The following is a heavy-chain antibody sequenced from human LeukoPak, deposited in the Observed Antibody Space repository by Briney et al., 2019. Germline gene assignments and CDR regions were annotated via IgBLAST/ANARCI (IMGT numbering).Heavy chain of an antibody. CDR2: ISSSSSHI. Sequence: PGGSLRLSCAASGFTFSSYSMNWVRQAPGKGLEWVSSISSSSSHIYYADSVKGRFTISRDNAKNSLYLQMNSLRAEDTAVYYCARDDLTLEGIVAAPTFDYWGQGTLVTVSS. CDR1: GFTFSSYS. V-gene: IGHV3-21*01. CDR3: ARDDLTLEGIVAAPTFDY. J-gene: IGHJ4*02. D-gene: IGHD6-6*01.